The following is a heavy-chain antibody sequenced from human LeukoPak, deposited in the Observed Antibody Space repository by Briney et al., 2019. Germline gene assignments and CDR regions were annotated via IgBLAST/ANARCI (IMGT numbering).Heavy chain of an antibody. CDR2: MNPNSGNT. V-gene: IGHV1-8*01. D-gene: IGHD2-15*01. J-gene: IGHJ4*02. CDR3: AAVVVAAYKPFDY. CDR1: GYTFTSYD. Sequence: GASVKVSCKASGYTFTSYDINWVRQATGQGLEWMGWMNPNSGNTGYPQKFQGRVTMTRNTSISTAYMELSSLRSEDTAVYYCAAVVVAAYKPFDYWGQGTLVTVSS.